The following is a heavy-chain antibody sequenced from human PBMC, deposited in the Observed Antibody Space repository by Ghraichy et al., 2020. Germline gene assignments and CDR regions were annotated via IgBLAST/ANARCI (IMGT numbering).Heavy chain of an antibody. D-gene: IGHD6-6*01. CDR3: ARGGVRTRSAARKGDYYMDV. CDR1: GGSFSGYY. J-gene: IGHJ6*03. CDR2: INHSGST. Sequence: SETLSLTCAVYGGSFSGYYWSWIRQPPGKGLEWIGEINHSGSTNYNPSLKSRVTISVDTSKNQFSLKLSSVTAADTAVYYCARGGVRTRSAARKGDYYMDVWGKGTTVTVSS. V-gene: IGHV4-34*01.